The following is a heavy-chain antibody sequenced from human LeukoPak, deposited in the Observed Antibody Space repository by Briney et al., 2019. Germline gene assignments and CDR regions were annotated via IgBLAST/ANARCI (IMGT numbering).Heavy chain of an antibody. D-gene: IGHD6-13*01. V-gene: IGHV3-30*18. CDR1: GFTFSSYG. Sequence: PGGSLRLSCAASGFTFSSYGMHWVRQAPGKGLEWVAVISYDGSNKYYADSVKGRFTISRDNSKNTLYLQMNSLRAEDTAVYYCAKDKPAKSPKSIAAAGYFDYWGQGTLVTVSS. CDR3: AKDKPAKSPKSIAAAGYFDY. CDR2: ISYDGSNK. J-gene: IGHJ4*02.